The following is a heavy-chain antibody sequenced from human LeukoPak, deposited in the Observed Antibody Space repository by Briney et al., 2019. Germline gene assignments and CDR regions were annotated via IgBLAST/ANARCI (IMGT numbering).Heavy chain of an antibody. CDR3: AKALYYYDSSGYYSPLDY. Sequence: PGGSLRLSCAASGFTFSSYSMNWVRQAPGKGLEWVSYISSSSSTIYYADSVKGRFTISRDNAKNSLYLQMNSLRAEDTALYYCAKALYYYDSSGYYSPLDYWGQGTLVTVSS. CDR1: GFTFSSYS. V-gene: IGHV3-48*04. J-gene: IGHJ4*02. CDR2: ISSSSSTI. D-gene: IGHD3-22*01.